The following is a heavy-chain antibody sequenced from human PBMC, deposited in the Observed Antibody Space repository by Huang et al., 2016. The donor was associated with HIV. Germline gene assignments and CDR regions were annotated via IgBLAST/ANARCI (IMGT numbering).Heavy chain of an antibody. Sequence: QLQLQESGPGLVKPSETLSLFCTVSNGSMSSGSYYWGWIRQSPGKSLEWMGSIFYSGRTFYSPSLKSRVTITVDKSKNLFSLNLASVTAADTALYYCARRGWEYSGYEVFDSWGQGTLVAVSS. CDR1: NGSMSSGSYY. D-gene: IGHD5-12*01. CDR3: ARRGWEYSGYEVFDS. CDR2: IFYSGRT. J-gene: IGHJ4*02. V-gene: IGHV4-39*01.